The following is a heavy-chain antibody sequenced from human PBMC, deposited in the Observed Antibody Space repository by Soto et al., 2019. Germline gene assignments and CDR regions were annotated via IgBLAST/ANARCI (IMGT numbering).Heavy chain of an antibody. CDR3: ARAFDYYDVLTGYYSPFYYGMDV. CDR1: GYIFTDHC. CDR2: ICPGYSNI. V-gene: IGHV5-51*01. J-gene: IGHJ6*02. D-gene: IGHD3-9*01. Sequence: PGESLKISCKGSGYIFTDHCIVWVRQMAGKGLEWVGIICPGYSNIIYSPSVQGQVTISADMSISTAYLQWSSLKASDTAMYYCARAFDYYDVLTGYYSPFYYGMDVWGQGTTVTVSS.